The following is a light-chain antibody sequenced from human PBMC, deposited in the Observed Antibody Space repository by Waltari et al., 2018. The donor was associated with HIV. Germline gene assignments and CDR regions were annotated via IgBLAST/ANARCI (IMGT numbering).Light chain of an antibody. J-gene: IGKJ1*01. CDR1: QNIGNS. CDR3: HQYHRYPQT. Sequence: AIRLTQSPSSFSVSTVDRVTITCRASQNIGNSLAWYQHKQGSAPRLLIYGSSTLQKGVASRFSGSASGTNFTLTISCLQSEDFATFSCHQYHRYPQTFGQGTRVEMK. CDR2: GSS. V-gene: IGKV1-8*01.